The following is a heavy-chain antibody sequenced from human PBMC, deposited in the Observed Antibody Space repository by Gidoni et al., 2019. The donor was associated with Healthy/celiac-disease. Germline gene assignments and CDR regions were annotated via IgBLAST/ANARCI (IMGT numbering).Heavy chain of an antibody. CDR3: ASEWELAAEAFDI. J-gene: IGHJ3*02. CDR2: ISSSSSDI. D-gene: IGHD1-26*01. V-gene: IGHV3-21*01. CDR1: GFTFSSYS. Sequence: EVQLVESGGGLVKPGGSLRLSCAASGFTFSSYSMNWVRQAPGKGLEWVSAISSSSSDIYYADSVKGRFTISRDNAKNSLYLQMNSLRANDTTVYYCASEWELAAEAFDIWGQGTMVTVSS.